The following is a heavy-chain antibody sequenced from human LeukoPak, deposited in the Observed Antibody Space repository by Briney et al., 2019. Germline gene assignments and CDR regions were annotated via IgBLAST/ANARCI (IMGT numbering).Heavy chain of an antibody. Sequence: GGSLRLSCAASGFTFSSYAMHWVRQAPGKGLEWVAVISYDGSNKYYADSVKGRFTISRDNSKNTLYLQINSLRAEGTAVYYCARDDLGIAARRRGLDYWGQGTLVTVSS. D-gene: IGHD6-6*01. V-gene: IGHV3-30*01. CDR1: GFTFSSYA. CDR3: ARDDLGIAARRRGLDY. J-gene: IGHJ4*02. CDR2: ISYDGSNK.